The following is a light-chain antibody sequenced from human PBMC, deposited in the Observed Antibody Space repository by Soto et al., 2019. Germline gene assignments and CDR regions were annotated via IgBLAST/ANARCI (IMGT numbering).Light chain of an antibody. Sequence: IMLTQSPATLSLSPGETATLSCRANQLISNYLAWYQQKPGQAPRLLIYDASNRATGIPARFSGSGSGTDFTLTISSLEPEDFAVYYCQQRGNWPLTFGGGTKVDIK. CDR3: QQRGNWPLT. V-gene: IGKV3-11*01. CDR2: DAS. J-gene: IGKJ4*01. CDR1: QLISNY.